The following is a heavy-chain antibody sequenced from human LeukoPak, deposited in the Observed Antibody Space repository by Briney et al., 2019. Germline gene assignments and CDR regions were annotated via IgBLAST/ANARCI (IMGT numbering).Heavy chain of an antibody. CDR2: ISYDGSNK. CDR3: AKHIVVVPAATPGLDY. V-gene: IGHV3-30-3*02. CDR1: GFTFSSYA. D-gene: IGHD2-2*01. Sequence: GGSLRLSCAASGFTFSSYAMHWVRQAPGKGLEWVAVISYDGSNKYDADSVKGRFTISRDNSKNTVYLQMNSLRAEDTAVYYCAKHIVVVPAATPGLDYWGQGTLVTVSS. J-gene: IGHJ4*02.